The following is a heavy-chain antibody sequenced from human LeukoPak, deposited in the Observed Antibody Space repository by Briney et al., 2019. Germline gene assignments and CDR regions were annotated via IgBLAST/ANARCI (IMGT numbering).Heavy chain of an antibody. CDR2: INPNSGGT. Sequence: ASVKVSCKASGYTFTGYFIHWVRQAPGQGLEWMGWINPNSGGTNYAQKFQGRVTMTRDTSISTAYMELSRLRFDDTAVYYCARVGGPGYSSGWYGYWGQGTLVTVSS. J-gene: IGHJ4*02. CDR3: ARVGGPGYSSGWYGY. D-gene: IGHD6-19*01. V-gene: IGHV1-2*02. CDR1: GYTFTGYF.